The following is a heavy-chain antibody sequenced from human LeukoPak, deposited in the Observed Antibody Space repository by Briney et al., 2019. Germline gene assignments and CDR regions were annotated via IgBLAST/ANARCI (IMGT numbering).Heavy chain of an antibody. CDR1: GGTFSSYA. Sequence: ASVKVSCKASGGTFSSYAISWVRQAPGQGLEWMGGIFPIFGTANYAQKFQGRVTITADKSTSTAYMELSSLRSEDTAVYYCARARETHIVVVTAFDYWGQGTLVTVSS. CDR3: ARARETHIVVVTAFDY. CDR2: IFPIFGTA. D-gene: IGHD2-21*02. V-gene: IGHV1-69*06. J-gene: IGHJ4*02.